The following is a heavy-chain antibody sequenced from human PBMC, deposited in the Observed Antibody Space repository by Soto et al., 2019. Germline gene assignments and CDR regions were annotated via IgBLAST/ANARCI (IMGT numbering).Heavy chain of an antibody. D-gene: IGHD3-16*02. CDR1: GYTFTSYD. CDR3: ARPYYDYVWGSYRPDAFDI. CDR2: MNPNSGNT. Sequence: ASVKVSCKASGYTFTSYDINWVRQATGQGLEWMGWMNPNSGNTGYAQKFQGRVTMTRNTSISTAYMELRSLRSEDTAVYYCARPYYDYVWGSYRPDAFDIWGQGTMVTVSS. J-gene: IGHJ3*02. V-gene: IGHV1-8*01.